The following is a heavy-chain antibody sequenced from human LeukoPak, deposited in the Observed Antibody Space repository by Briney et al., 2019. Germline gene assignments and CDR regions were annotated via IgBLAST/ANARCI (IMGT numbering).Heavy chain of an antibody. Sequence: GGSLRLSCAASGFTFSSYSMNWVRQAPGKGLEWVSSISSSSSYIYYADSVKGRFTISRDNSKSTLYLQMDSLRDDDTAVYYCVKNAGLGSGTWSYMDVWGKGTTVTVSS. CDR2: ISSSSSYI. J-gene: IGHJ6*03. V-gene: IGHV3-21*01. D-gene: IGHD3-10*01. CDR3: VKNAGLGSGTWSYMDV. CDR1: GFTFSSYS.